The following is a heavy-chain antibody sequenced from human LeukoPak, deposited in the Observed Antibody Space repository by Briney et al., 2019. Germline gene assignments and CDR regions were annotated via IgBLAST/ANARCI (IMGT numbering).Heavy chain of an antibody. D-gene: IGHD1-26*01. CDR1: GGSFSGNY. V-gene: IGHV4-34*01. J-gene: IGHJ4*02. CDR2: ISHTGST. Sequence: PSETLSLICAVYGGSFSGNYWGWIRQSPAKGLEWIGEISHTGSTNYNPSLKSRVIMSVDTSKSQFSLSLRSVTAADTAVYYCAKTIINGKHLYWGQGTLVTVSS. CDR3: AKTIINGKHLY.